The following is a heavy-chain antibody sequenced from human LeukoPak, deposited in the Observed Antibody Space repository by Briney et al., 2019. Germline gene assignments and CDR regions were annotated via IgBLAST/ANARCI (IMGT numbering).Heavy chain of an antibody. Sequence: PGESLRLSCAASGFTFSTYWMHWVGQGPGKGLVWVSRIRPEGTTTAYADSVKGRFTISRDNAQNTLFLQMNSLSAEDTAVYYCARDLDWILFDYWGQGTLVTVSS. J-gene: IGHJ4*02. D-gene: IGHD3-9*01. CDR2: IRPEGTTT. V-gene: IGHV3-74*03. CDR3: ARDLDWILFDY. CDR1: GFTFSTYW.